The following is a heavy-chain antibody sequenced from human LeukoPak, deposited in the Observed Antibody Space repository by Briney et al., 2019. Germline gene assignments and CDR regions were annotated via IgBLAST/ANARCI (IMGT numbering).Heavy chain of an antibody. J-gene: IGHJ4*02. CDR2: INHSGST. CDR1: GGSISSGGYY. CDR3: ARVFYYDSSGYDDY. D-gene: IGHD3-22*01. V-gene: IGHV4-61*08. Sequence: PSQTLSLTCTVSGGSISSGGYYWSWIRQPPGEGLEWIGEINHSGSTNCNPSLKSRVAISVDTSKNQFSLKLSSVTAADTAVYYCARVFYYDSSGYDDYWGQGTLVTVSS.